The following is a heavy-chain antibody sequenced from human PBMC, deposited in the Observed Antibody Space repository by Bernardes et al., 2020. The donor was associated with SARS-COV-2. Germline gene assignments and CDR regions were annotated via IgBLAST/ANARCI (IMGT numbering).Heavy chain of an antibody. CDR1: GFSFNNYA. Sequence: RGSLRLSCAASGFSFNNYAMHWVRQAPGKGLEWVADISYEGSKRNFADSVKGRITVSRDSAKNMVYLQMTSLRSEDTAVYYCAKARSLFMLYYDDAFDFWGQGTMVIVSS. CDR2: ISYEGSKR. CDR3: AKARSLFMLYYDDAFDF. J-gene: IGHJ3*01. V-gene: IGHV3-30*18. D-gene: IGHD2-8*01.